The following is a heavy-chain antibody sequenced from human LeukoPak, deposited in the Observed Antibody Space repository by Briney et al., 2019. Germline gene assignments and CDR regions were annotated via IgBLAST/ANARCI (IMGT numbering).Heavy chain of an antibody. V-gene: IGHV3-23*01. J-gene: IGHJ5*02. CDR2: ISGSGGST. D-gene: IGHD3-9*01. CDR1: GFTFSSYG. CDR3: AKDPGVLRYFDWLPNWFDP. Sequence: GGSLRLSCAASGFTFSSYGMSWVRQAPGKGLEWVSAISGSGGSTYYADSVKGRFTISRDNSKNTLYLQMNSLRAEDTAVYYCAKDPGVLRYFDWLPNWFDPWGQGTLVTVSS.